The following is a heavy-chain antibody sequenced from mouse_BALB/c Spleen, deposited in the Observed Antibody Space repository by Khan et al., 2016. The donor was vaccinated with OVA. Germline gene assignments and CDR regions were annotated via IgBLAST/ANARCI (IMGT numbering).Heavy chain of an antibody. CDR1: GFTLPRYN. CDR3: ARAYYRYYGYYAVDY. CDR2: IGGGGGT. Sequence: QIQLVQSGPGLVAPSQSLSITCTVSGFTLPRYNIHWVRQPPGKGLEWLGMIGGGGGTDYNSTLKSRLSISKANSKNQVFLKMNSLQNDDTAMYYCARAYYRYYGYYAVDYWGQGTSVTVSS. J-gene: IGHJ4*01. D-gene: IGHD2-14*01. V-gene: IGHV2-6-4*01.